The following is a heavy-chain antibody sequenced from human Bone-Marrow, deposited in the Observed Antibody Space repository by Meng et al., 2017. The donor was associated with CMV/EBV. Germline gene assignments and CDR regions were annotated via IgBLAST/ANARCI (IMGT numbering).Heavy chain of an antibody. CDR2: ISAYNGNT. CDR3: ASSITGIPNDY. J-gene: IGHJ4*02. CDR1: GYTFTSYG. V-gene: IGHV1-18*01. D-gene: IGHD1-20*01. Sequence: GESLKISCKASGYTFTSYGISWVRQAPGQGLEWMGWISAYNGNTNYAQKLQGRVTMTTDTSTSTAYMELRSLRSDDTAVYYCASSITGIPNDYWGQGTLVTVSS.